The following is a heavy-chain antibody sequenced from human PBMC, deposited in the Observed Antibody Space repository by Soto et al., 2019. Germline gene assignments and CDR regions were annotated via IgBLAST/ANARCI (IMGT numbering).Heavy chain of an antibody. Sequence: TSETLSLTCGVSDDSTRSRYWWTWIRRPPGGGLQWIGEVNQSGTSNYNPSLKSRVTISIDNSKNLFSLEITSVTAADTAVYSCARVRVDVLPGASRFLYIMDVWGQGTTVTVSS. CDR1: DDSTRSRYW. V-gene: IGHV4-4*02. D-gene: IGHD2-2*02. J-gene: IGHJ6*02. CDR3: ARVRVDVLPGASRFLYIMDV. CDR2: VNQSGTS.